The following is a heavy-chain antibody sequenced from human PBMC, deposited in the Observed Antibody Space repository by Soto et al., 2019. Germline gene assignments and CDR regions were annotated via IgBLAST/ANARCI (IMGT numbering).Heavy chain of an antibody. Sequence: GGSLRLFCASSVFTFSDYYMIWMRQAPGKGLELVPYIRVSGSTIYYADSVKGRFTISRDNAKNSLYLQMNSLRAEDTAVYYCARDPSVEEAAAATGAVASGYYYYGMDVWGQGTTVTVSS. CDR3: ARDPSVEEAAAATGAVASGYYYYGMDV. D-gene: IGHD6-13*01. V-gene: IGHV3-11*01. CDR1: VFTFSDYY. CDR2: IRVSGSTI. J-gene: IGHJ6*01.